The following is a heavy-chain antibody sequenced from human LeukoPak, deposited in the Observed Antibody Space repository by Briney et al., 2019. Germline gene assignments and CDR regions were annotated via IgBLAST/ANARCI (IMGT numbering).Heavy chain of an antibody. Sequence: SETLSLTSAVYRGSSSGYYWSWIRQPPGKGLEWIGEINHSGSTNYNPSLKSRVTISVDTSKNQFSLKLSSVTAADTAVYYCASARPAGQLVPYYFDYWGQGTLVTVSS. CDR1: RGSSSGYY. D-gene: IGHD6-13*01. J-gene: IGHJ4*02. CDR2: INHSGST. V-gene: IGHV4-34*01. CDR3: ASARPAGQLVPYYFDY.